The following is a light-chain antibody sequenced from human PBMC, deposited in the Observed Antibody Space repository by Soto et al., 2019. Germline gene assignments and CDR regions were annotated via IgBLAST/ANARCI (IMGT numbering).Light chain of an antibody. CDR1: SSDVGAYNY. Sequence: QSVLTQPPSASGSPGQSVAISCTGTSSDVGAYNYVAWYQQHPGKVPKLMIYEVSKRPSGVPDRFSGSKSGNTASLTVSGLQADDEADYYCSSYPGSDVVVVGPGTKAPS. V-gene: IGLV2-8*01. CDR2: EVS. CDR3: SSYPGSDVVV. J-gene: IGLJ1*01.